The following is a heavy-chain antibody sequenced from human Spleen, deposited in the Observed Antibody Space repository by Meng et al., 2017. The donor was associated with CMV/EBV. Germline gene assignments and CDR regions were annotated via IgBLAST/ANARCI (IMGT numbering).Heavy chain of an antibody. CDR1: GFTVSSNY. J-gene: IGHJ6*02. Sequence: GGSLRLSCAASGFTVSSNYMSWVRQAPGKGLEWVSVIYSGGSTYYADSVKGRFTISRDNSKNTLYLQMNSLRAEDTAVYYCAKDLTNPYCSSTSCYYYYGMDVWGQGTTVTVSS. CDR3: AKDLTNPYCSSTSCYYYYGMDV. V-gene: IGHV3-53*05. D-gene: IGHD2-2*01. CDR2: IYSGGST.